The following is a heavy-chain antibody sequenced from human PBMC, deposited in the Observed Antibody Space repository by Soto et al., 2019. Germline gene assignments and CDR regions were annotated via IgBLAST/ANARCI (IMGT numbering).Heavy chain of an antibody. Sequence: QVQLVESGGGVVQPGRSLRLSCAASGFTFSSYAMHWVRQAPGKGLEWVTVISYDGSNKYYADSVKGRFTVSRDNSKNTLYLQMNGLRAEDAAEYYCARDSSSFDYWGQGTLVTVSS. V-gene: IGHV3-30*01. CDR2: ISYDGSNK. CDR1: GFTFSSYA. J-gene: IGHJ4*02. D-gene: IGHD6-6*01. CDR3: ARDSSSFDY.